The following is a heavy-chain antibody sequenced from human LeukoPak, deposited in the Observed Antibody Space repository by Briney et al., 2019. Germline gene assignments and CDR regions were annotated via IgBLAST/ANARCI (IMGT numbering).Heavy chain of an antibody. CDR3: AREPSGSGGYDY. CDR1: GFTFSGYY. D-gene: IGHD3-10*01. Sequence: ASVKVSCKASGFTFSGYYMHWVRQAPGQGVEWMAWISPNSGGTNYVQKFQGRVTVTRDTSISTDYMEISGLTSDDTALYYCAREPSGSGGYDYWGQGPWSPSPQ. J-gene: IGHJ4*02. V-gene: IGHV1-2*02. CDR2: ISPNSGGT.